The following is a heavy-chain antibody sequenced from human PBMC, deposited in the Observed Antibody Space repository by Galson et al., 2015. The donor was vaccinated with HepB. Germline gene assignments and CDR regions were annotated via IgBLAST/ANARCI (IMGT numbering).Heavy chain of an antibody. D-gene: IGHD6-13*01. CDR1: GFSFRSYA. V-gene: IGHV3-23*01. CDR2: IRGSGVNT. CDR3: AKGYSSSWHVGTGFDY. J-gene: IGHJ4*02. Sequence: SLRLSCAASGFSFRSYAMSWVRQAPGKGLEWVSSIRGSGVNTYYVDSVKGRFTISRDNSKNTLYLQMNSLRAEDTAIYYCAKGYSSSWHVGTGFDYWGQGTLVTVSS.